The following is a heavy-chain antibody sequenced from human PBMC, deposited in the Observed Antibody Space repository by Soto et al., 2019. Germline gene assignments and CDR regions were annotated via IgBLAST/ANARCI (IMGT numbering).Heavy chain of an antibody. CDR2: IIPIFGTA. CDR3: ARRGSGSRFDY. D-gene: IGHD3-10*01. Sequence: QVQLVQSGAEVKKPGSSVKVSCKVSGGTFSSYAISWVRQAPGQGLEWMGGIIPIFGTANYAQKFQGRVTITAEESTSTAYMELSSLRSEDTAVYYCARRGSGSRFDYWGQGTLVTVSS. CDR1: GGTFSSYA. J-gene: IGHJ4*02. V-gene: IGHV1-69*12.